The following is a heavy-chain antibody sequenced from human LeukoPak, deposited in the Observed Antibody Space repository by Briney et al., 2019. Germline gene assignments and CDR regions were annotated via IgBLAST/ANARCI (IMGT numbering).Heavy chain of an antibody. V-gene: IGHV3-30*04. J-gene: IGHJ6*02. CDR3: AKPVLLWFGELPMDV. Sequence: GGSLRLSCAASEFTFSSYAMHWVRQAPGKGLEWVALISYDGNNEYYADSVKGRFTISRDNSKNTLYLQMNSLRAEDTAVYYCAKPVLLWFGELPMDVWGQGTTVTVSS. D-gene: IGHD3-10*01. CDR2: ISYDGNNE. CDR1: EFTFSSYA.